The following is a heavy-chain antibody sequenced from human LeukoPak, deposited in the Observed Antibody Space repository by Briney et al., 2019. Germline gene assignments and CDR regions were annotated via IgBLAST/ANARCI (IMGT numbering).Heavy chain of an antibody. V-gene: IGHV4-4*07. J-gene: IGHJ4*02. CDR3: ARGFTDGFLDY. CDR1: GGSISDYY. Sequence: SETLSLTCTVSGGSISDYYWSWIRQPAGKGLEWIGRIYTSGSTNYNPSLQSRLTMSVDTSKNQFSLKLSSVAAADTAVYYCARGFTDGFLDYWGQGTLVTVSS. CDR2: IYTSGST. D-gene: IGHD3-10*01.